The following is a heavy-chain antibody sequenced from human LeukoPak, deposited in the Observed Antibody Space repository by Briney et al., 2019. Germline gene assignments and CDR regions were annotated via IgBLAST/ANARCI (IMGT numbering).Heavy chain of an antibody. CDR2: ISGSGGST. V-gene: IGHV3-23*01. J-gene: IGHJ4*02. CDR3: ARDRGGRWLQVYYFDY. D-gene: IGHD5-24*01. CDR1: GFTFSSYA. Sequence: GGSLRLSCAASGFTFSSYAMSWVRQAPGKGLGWVSAISGSGGSTYYADSVKGRFTISRDNSKNTLYLRVNSLRAEDTAMYYCARDRGGRWLQVYYFDYWGQGTLVTVSS.